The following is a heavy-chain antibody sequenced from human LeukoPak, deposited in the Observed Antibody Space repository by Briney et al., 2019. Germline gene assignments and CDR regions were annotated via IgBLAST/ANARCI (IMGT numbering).Heavy chain of an antibody. CDR1: GGLISSSSYY. D-gene: IGHD2-15*01. CDR3: ARDAAGPFDY. CDR2: FYYSGST. Sequence: SETLSLTCIVSGGLISSSSYYWGWIRQPPGKGLEWIGSFYYSGSTYYNPSLKSRVTISVDTSKNQFSLKLNSVTAADTAVYYCARDAAGPFDYWGQGTLVIVSS. V-gene: IGHV4-39*07. J-gene: IGHJ4*02.